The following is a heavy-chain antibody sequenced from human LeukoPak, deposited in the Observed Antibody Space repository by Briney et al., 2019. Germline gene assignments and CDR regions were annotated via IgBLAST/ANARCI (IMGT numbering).Heavy chain of an antibody. CDR1: GFTFSSYS. J-gene: IGHJ3*01. Sequence: GGSLRLSCAASGFTFSSYSMNWVRQAPGKGLEWLSYISVSSRNVIDYADSVKGRFTISRDDAKNSLYLQMNSLRAEDTAVYICARDFGPRLYAFDVWGQGTMITVSS. D-gene: IGHD3-16*01. V-gene: IGHV3-48*04. CDR2: ISVSSRNVI. CDR3: ARDFGPRLYAFDV.